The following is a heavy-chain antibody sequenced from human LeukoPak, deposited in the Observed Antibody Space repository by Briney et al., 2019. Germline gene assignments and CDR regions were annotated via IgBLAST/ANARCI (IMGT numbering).Heavy chain of an antibody. D-gene: IGHD5-18*01. V-gene: IGHV1-2*04. Sequence: GASVKVSCKASGYTFTDFYIHWLRQAPGQGLEWMGWINPNSGGTKYAQKFQGWVTMTRDTSISTAYMELSRMKYDDTAVYYCARSTWIRILDYWGRGTLVTVSS. CDR2: INPNSGGT. CDR1: GYTFTDFY. CDR3: ARSTWIRILDY. J-gene: IGHJ4*02.